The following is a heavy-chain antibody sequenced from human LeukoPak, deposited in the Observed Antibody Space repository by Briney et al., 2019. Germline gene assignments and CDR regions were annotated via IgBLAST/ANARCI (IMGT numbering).Heavy chain of an antibody. CDR1: GFTFSTYW. V-gene: IGHV3-7*01. Sequence: GGSLRLSCAVSGFTFSTYWMSWVRQAPGKGLEGVANINRDGSLKDYVDSVKGRFTISRDNAKNSLYLQMSSLRAEDTAVYFCARTFYDYASGSYHFDYWGQGTLVTVSS. D-gene: IGHD3-10*01. CDR3: ARTFYDYASGSYHFDY. J-gene: IGHJ4*02. CDR2: INRDGSLK.